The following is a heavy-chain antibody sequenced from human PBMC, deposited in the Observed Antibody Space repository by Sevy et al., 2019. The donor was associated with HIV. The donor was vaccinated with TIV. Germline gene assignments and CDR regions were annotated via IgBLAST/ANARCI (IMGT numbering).Heavy chain of an antibody. V-gene: IGHV4-39*01. Sequence: SETLSLTCTVSGGSISSSSYYWGWIRQPPGKGLEWIGSIYYSGSTYYNPSLKSRVTISVDTSKNQFSLKLSFVTAADTAVYYCARHWAFCSSTSCPWEYYYYGMDVWGQGTTVTVSS. J-gene: IGHJ6*02. CDR1: GGSISSSSYY. CDR3: ARHWAFCSSTSCPWEYYYYGMDV. D-gene: IGHD2-2*01. CDR2: IYYSGST.